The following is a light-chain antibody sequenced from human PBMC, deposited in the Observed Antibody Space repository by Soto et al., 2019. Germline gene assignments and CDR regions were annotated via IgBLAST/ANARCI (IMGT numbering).Light chain of an antibody. V-gene: IGKV3-15*01. CDR1: QSVSSS. J-gene: IGKJ1*01. CDR2: GAS. CDR3: QQYNSGPWM. Sequence: EMTQSPATLSVSPGERATLSCRASQSVSSSLAWYQQKPGQAPRLLIYGASARATGSPARFSGSGSGAEFTLSISSLQSEDFAIYYCQQYNSGPWMFGQGTKEEIK.